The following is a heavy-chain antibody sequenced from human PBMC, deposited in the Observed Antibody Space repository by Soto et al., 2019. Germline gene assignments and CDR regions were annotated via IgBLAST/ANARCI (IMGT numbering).Heavy chain of an antibody. D-gene: IGHD6-19*01. V-gene: IGHV3-23*01. CDR3: AKEGYSSGWAFYYHYMDV. Sequence: PGGSLRLSCAASGFTFSSYAMSWVRQAPGKGLEWVSAISGSGGSTYYADSVKGRFTISRDNSKNTLYLQMNSLRAEDTAVYYCAKEGYSSGWAFYYHYMDVWGKGTTVTFSS. CDR1: GFTFSSYA. J-gene: IGHJ6*03. CDR2: ISGSGGST.